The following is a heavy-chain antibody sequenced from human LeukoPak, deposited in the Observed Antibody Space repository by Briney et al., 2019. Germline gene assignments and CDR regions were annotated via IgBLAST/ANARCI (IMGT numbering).Heavy chain of an antibody. CDR1: GYTFTSYY. CDR2: INPSGGST. D-gene: IGHD7-27*01. J-gene: IGHJ6*03. CDR3: ARVPTLGIYYYYHYMDV. V-gene: IGHV1-46*01. Sequence: ASVKVSCKASGYTFTSYYMHWVRQAPGQGLEWMGIINPSGGSTSYAQKFQGRITFTRDISINTAYMELSSLRSDDTAVYYCARVPTLGIYYYYHYMDVWGKGTTVTVSS.